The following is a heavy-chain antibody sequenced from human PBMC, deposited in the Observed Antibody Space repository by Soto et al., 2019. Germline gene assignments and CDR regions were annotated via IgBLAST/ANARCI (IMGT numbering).Heavy chain of an antibody. Sequence: QITLNESGPTVVKPAETLSLTCTFSGFSLTTSGVGVGWIRQSPRKAPEWLALIYWDDDKRYSASLKSRLTITTDTSKNQVVLTMASVDPADTATYYCAHRILRTVFGLVTTSAIYFDFWGQGTPVVVSS. CDR3: AHRILRTVFGLVTTSAIYFDF. V-gene: IGHV2-5*02. D-gene: IGHD3-3*01. CDR1: GFSLTTSGVG. CDR2: IYWDDDK. J-gene: IGHJ4*02.